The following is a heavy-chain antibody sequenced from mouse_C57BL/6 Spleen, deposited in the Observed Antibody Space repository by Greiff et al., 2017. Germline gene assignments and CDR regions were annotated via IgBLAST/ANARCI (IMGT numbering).Heavy chain of an antibody. Sequence: VQVVESGAELVRPGTSVKVSCKASGYAFTNYLIEWVKQRPGQGLEWIGVINPGSGGTNYNEKFKGKATLTADKSSSTAYMQLSSLTSEDSAVYFCARHAYYFDYWGQGTTLTVSS. CDR2: INPGSGGT. J-gene: IGHJ2*01. V-gene: IGHV1-54*01. CDR1: GYAFTNYL. CDR3: ARHAYYFDY.